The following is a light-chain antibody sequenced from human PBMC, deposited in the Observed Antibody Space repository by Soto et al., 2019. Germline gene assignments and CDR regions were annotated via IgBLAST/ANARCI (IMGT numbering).Light chain of an antibody. J-gene: IGKJ1*01. CDR2: WAS. CDR1: QTILYNSNNRNY. CDR3: QQYYSAPWT. Sequence: DIVMTQSPDSLAVSLGERATINCKSSQTILYNSNNRNYLAWYQQKPGQPPKLLIYWASTRESGVPDRFSGSWSGTDFTLTISSLQAADVAVYYCQQYYSAPWTFGQGTKVEIQ. V-gene: IGKV4-1*01.